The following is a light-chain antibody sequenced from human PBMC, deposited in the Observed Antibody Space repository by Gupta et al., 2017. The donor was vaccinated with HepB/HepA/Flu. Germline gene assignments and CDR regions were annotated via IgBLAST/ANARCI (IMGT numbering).Light chain of an antibody. Sequence: DIQMTQSPSSLSVSVGDRVTITCRASQSISSYLNWYQQKPGKAPKLLIYAASSLQSGVPSRFSGSGSGTDFTLTISSLQPEDFATYYCQQSYSTPTFGGGTKVEIK. V-gene: IGKV1-39*01. J-gene: IGKJ4*01. CDR2: AAS. CDR1: QSISSY. CDR3: QQSYSTPT.